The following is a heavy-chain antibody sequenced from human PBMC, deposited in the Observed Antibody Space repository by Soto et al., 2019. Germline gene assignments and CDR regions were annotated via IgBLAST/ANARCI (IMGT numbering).Heavy chain of an antibody. CDR3: ARSQSARSGWYAAEDY. Sequence: ASVKVSCKASGYTFTSYDINWVRQATGQGLEWMGWMNPNSGNTGYAQKFQGRVTMTRNTSISTAYMELSSLRSEDTAVYYCARSQSARSGWYAAEDYWGQGTLVTVSS. J-gene: IGHJ4*02. CDR1: GYTFTSYD. D-gene: IGHD6-19*01. CDR2: MNPNSGNT. V-gene: IGHV1-8*01.